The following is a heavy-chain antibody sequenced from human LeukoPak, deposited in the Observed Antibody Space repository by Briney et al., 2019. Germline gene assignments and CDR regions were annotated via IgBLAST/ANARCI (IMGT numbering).Heavy chain of an antibody. CDR3: ARDGITMIVPRAFDI. Sequence: GGSLRLSCAASGFTFSSYAMSWVRQAPGKGLEWVSSISSSSSYIYYADSVKGRFTISRDNAKNSLYLQMNSLRAEDTAVYYCARDGITMIVPRAFDIWGQGTMVTVSS. V-gene: IGHV3-21*01. J-gene: IGHJ3*02. CDR1: GFTFSSYA. CDR2: ISSSSSYI. D-gene: IGHD3-22*01.